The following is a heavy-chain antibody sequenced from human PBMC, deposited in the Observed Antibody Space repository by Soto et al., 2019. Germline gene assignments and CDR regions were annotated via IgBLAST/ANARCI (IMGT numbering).Heavy chain of an antibody. J-gene: IGHJ4*02. CDR2: ISGGGTNK. V-gene: IGHV3-23*01. CDR1: GFTFATYA. CDR3: AKAALAGSRLYFDY. D-gene: IGHD6-19*01. Sequence: EVQLLESGGDLVQPGGSLRLSCSASGFTFATYAMNWVRQAPGKGLQWVSGISGGGTNKYYADSVKGRFTISRDNSKNTLYLQMDSLRAEDTAVYYCAKAALAGSRLYFDYWGQGALVTVSS.